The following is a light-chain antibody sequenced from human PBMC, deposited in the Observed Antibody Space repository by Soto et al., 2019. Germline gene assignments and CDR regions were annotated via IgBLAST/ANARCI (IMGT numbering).Light chain of an antibody. CDR3: QQYNNWPRT. Sequence: EIGMPQFPANPFVSPGEKATLSCRASQSVSSNLAWYQQKPGQAPRLLIYGASTRATGVPARFSGSGSGTEFTLTISSLQSEDFAIYYCQQYNNWPRTFGQGTEV. J-gene: IGKJ1*01. CDR2: GAS. CDR1: QSVSSN. V-gene: IGKV3-15*01.